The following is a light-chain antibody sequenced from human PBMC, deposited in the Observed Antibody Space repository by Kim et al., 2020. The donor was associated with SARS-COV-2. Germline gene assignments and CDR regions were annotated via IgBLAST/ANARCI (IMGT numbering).Light chain of an antibody. J-gene: IGKJ4*01. CDR2: DVS. CDR3: QQYDSLPIT. V-gene: IGKV1-33*01. Sequence: DVQMTQSPSSLSASVGDRVTITCHASDAISTYLNWYHQKPGKAPQLLIYDVSKLGTGVPPRFSGSGFGTDFSLTINSLQPEDIGTYYCQQYDSLPITFGGGTKVDIK. CDR1: DAISTY.